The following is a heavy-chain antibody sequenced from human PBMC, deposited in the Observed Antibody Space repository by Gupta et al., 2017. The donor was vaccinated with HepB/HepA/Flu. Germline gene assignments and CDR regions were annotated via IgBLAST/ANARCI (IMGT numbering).Heavy chain of an antibody. D-gene: IGHD3-16*01. CDR3: ARAHRQINIRQSHFDY. CDR1: GGSFSGYY. J-gene: IGHJ4*02. V-gene: IGHV4-34*01. Sequence: QVQLQQWGAGLLKPSETLSLTCAVYGGSFSGYYWSWIRQPPGKGLEWIGEINHSGSTNYNPSLKSRVTISVDTSKNQFSLKLSSVTAADTAVYYCARAHRQINIRQSHFDYWGQGTLVTVSS. CDR2: INHSGST.